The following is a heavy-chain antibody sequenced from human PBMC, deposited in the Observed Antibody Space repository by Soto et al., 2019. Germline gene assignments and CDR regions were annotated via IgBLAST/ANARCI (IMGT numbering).Heavy chain of an antibody. J-gene: IGHJ4*02. D-gene: IGHD3-10*01. CDR1: VFTFSSYV. V-gene: IGHV3-23*01. CDR3: AKSVGGSQYYLYFER. CDR2: LSNSGYRT. Sequence: GGSLRLSCASSVFTFSSYVMSCVRHSPGKGLEWVSSLSNSGYRTYYADSVRGRFTISRDNSQNMLYLQMNSLRGDDTAVYYCAKSVGGSQYYLYFERWGQGSLVTVSS.